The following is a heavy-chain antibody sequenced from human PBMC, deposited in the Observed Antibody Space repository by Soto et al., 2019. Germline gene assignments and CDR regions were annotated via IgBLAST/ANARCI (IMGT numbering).Heavy chain of an antibody. J-gene: IGHJ3*02. CDR2: IYYSGST. D-gene: IGHD3-9*01. Sequence: QVQLQESGPGLVKPSETLSLTCTVSGGSISSYYWSWIRQPPGKGLEWIGYIYYSGSTNCNPSLKSRVTISVDTSKNQFSLKLSCVTAADTAVYYCARARDYDRRAAFDIWGQGTMDSVSS. V-gene: IGHV4-59*01. CDR1: GGSISSYY. CDR3: ARARDYDRRAAFDI.